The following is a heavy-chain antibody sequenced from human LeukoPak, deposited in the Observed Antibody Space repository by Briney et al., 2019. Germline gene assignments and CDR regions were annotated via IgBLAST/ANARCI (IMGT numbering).Heavy chain of an antibody. CDR1: GGSISSYY. CDR2: INYSGST. Sequence: KTSETLSLTCTVSGGSISSYYWSWLRQPPGKGLEGIGYINYSGSTNYNPSLKRRVTISVDTSKNQFSLKVSSVTAADTAVYYCARGESKRYSGYDYYVMDVWGQGTTVTVSS. J-gene: IGHJ6*02. CDR3: ARGESKRYSGYDYYVMDV. D-gene: IGHD5-12*01. V-gene: IGHV4-59*01.